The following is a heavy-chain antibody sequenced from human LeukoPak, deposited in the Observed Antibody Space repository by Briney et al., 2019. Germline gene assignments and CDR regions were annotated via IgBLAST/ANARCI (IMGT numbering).Heavy chain of an antibody. CDR2: ISSSSSYI. D-gene: IGHD3-16*01. V-gene: IGHV3-21*01. Sequence: AGGSLRLSCAASGFNFNNYWMTWVRQAPGKGLEWVSSISSSSSYIKYADSVKGRITISRDNSMNTLYLQMNSLTAEDTAVYYCAKVRWGSDNALDSWGQGTLVTGSS. J-gene: IGHJ4*02. CDR1: GFNFNNYW. CDR3: AKVRWGSDNALDS.